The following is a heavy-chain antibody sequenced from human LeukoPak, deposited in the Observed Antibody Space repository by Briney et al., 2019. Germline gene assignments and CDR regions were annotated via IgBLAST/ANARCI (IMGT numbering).Heavy chain of an antibody. D-gene: IGHD3-9*01. J-gene: IGHJ6*03. Sequence: ASVKVSCKASGYTFTGYYMHWVRQAPGQGLEWMGRINPNSGGTNYAQKFQGRVTMTRDTSISTAYMELSRLRSDDTAVYYCARDLYYILSGYYYRYYYYYMDVWGKGTTVTVSS. V-gene: IGHV1-2*06. CDR3: ARDLYYILSGYYYRYYYYYMDV. CDR2: INPNSGGT. CDR1: GYTFTGYY.